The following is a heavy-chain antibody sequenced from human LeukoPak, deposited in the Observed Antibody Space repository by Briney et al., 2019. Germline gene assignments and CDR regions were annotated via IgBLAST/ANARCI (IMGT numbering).Heavy chain of an antibody. D-gene: IGHD2-21*01. Sequence: SETLSLTCTVSGGSISSYYWSWIRQPPGEGLEWIGYIYYSGSTNYNPSLKSRVTISVDTSKNQFSLKLSPVTAADTAVYYCARGGIVVVHDAFDIWGQGTMVTVSS. CDR1: GGSISSYY. V-gene: IGHV4-59*01. CDR3: ARGGIVVVHDAFDI. J-gene: IGHJ3*02. CDR2: IYYSGST.